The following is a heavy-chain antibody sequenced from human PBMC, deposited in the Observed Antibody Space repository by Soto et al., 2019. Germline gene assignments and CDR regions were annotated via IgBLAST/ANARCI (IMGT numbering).Heavy chain of an antibody. CDR2: ISHDGSDK. V-gene: IGHV3-30*18. CDR1: GFTFNNYV. CDR3: AKAAHITIHPLDS. J-gene: IGHJ5*01. D-gene: IGHD3-10*01. Sequence: QVQLVESGGGVVQPGRSLRLSCAASGFTFNNYVMHWVRQAPGKGLDWVAVISHDGSDKYFADSVKGRFTISRDNSKNTLYLQMNRLRTEDTAVYYCAKAAHITIHPLDSWGQGTLVTVSS.